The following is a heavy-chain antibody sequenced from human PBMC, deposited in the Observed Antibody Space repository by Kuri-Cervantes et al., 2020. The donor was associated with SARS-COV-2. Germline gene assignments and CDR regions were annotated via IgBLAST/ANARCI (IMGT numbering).Heavy chain of an antibody. CDR3: ARSRIAVADWYFDL. J-gene: IGHJ2*01. D-gene: IGHD6-19*01. CDR1: GGSFSGYY. V-gene: IGHV4-34*01. Sequence: SETLSLTCAVFGGSFSGYYWTWIRQPPGKGLEWIGEVNHSGSTTYNPSLRSRVTISLDTSKNQFSPKLSSVTAADTAVYYCARSRIAVADWYFDLWGRGTLVTVSS. CDR2: VNHSGST.